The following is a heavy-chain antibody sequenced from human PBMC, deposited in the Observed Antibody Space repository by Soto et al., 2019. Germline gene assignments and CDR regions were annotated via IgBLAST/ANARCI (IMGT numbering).Heavy chain of an antibody. J-gene: IGHJ5*02. CDR3: ARGQRFSDWFDP. V-gene: IGHV4-59*01. Sequence: SETLSLTCTVSGGSISGYYWSWIRQPPGRGLEWIGYIHYSGSTNYKPSLENRVTISVDTSKNNFSLKLSSVTAAGTAVYYCARGQRFSDWFDPWGQGTLVTVSS. D-gene: IGHD3-3*01. CDR1: GGSISGYY. CDR2: IHYSGST.